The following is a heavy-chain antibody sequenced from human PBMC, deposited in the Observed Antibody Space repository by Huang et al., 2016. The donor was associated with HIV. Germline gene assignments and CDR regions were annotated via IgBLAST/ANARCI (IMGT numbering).Heavy chain of an antibody. CDR1: GFRLVSFN. Sequence: EVQLVDSGGGLVKPGGSLRLSCAASGFRLVSFNMFWVRQTPTKVLEWVASISPSCSFIEYADSVKVRFSISRDNDKNSLYLQMNSLRGEDTAVYYCVKDRGQQLSPFDSWGQGTLVTVSS. V-gene: IGHV3-21*01. CDR3: VKDRGQQLSPFDS. J-gene: IGHJ4*02. CDR2: ISPSCSFI. D-gene: IGHD6-13*01.